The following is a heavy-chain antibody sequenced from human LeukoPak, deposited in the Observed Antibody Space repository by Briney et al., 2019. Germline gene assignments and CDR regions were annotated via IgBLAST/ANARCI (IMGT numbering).Heavy chain of an antibody. J-gene: IGHJ4*02. CDR2: IGSSSRTI. CDR1: GCTFSSYS. V-gene: IGHV3-48*01. D-gene: IGHD1-26*01. Sequence: GGSLRLSCADSGCTFSSYSMNWVRQAPGKGLEWVSYIGSSSRTIYYADSVKGRFTISRDNAKNSLYLQMNSLRAEDTAVYYCARDPSAWELVQSYFDYWGQGTLVTVSS. CDR3: ARDPSAWELVQSYFDY.